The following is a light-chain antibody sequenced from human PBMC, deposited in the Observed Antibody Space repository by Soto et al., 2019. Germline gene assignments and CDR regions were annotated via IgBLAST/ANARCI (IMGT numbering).Light chain of an antibody. CDR3: QQRNNCRIT. Sequence: EIVLTHSPATLSSSLGDIATLSCRASQSVSSYLAWYQQKPGQAPRLLIYDASNRATGIPSRFSGSGSGTNFTLTISSLEPEDFAVYYCQQRNNCRITFGQGTRLEIK. CDR2: DAS. J-gene: IGKJ5*01. V-gene: IGKV3-11*01. CDR1: QSVSSY.